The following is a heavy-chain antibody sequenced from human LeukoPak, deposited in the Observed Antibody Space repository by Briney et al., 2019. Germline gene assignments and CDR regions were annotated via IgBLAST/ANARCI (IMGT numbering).Heavy chain of an antibody. D-gene: IGHD6-13*01. CDR3: ARDISSSWYCYYYGMDV. J-gene: IGHJ6*02. CDR2: ISAYNGNT. Sequence: GASVKVSCKASGYTFTSYGISWVRQAPGQGLEWMGWISAYNGNTNYAQELQGRVTMTTDTSTSTAYMELRSLRSDDTAVYYCARDISSSWYCYYYGMDVWGQGTTVTVSS. V-gene: IGHV1-18*01. CDR1: GYTFTSYG.